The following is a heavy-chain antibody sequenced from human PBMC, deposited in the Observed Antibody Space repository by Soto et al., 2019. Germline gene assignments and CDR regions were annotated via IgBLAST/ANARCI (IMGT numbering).Heavy chain of an antibody. CDR2: IIPILGIA. J-gene: IGHJ6*03. CDR1: GGTFSSYT. D-gene: IGHD3-10*01. Sequence: QVQLVRSGAEVKKPGSSVKVSCKASGGTFSSYTISWVRQAPGQGLEWMGRIIPILGIANYAQKFQGRVTITADKSTSTAYMELSSLRSEDTAVYYCARDKPNYYGSGSYYYYYYYYMDVWGKGTTVTVSS. V-gene: IGHV1-69*08. CDR3: ARDKPNYYGSGSYYYYYYYYMDV.